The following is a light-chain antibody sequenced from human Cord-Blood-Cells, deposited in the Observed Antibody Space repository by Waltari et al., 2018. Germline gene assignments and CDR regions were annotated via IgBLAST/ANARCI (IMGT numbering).Light chain of an antibody. Sequence: DIQMTQSPSSLSASVGDRVTITGRASQSISSYLNWDQQKPGKAPKLLIYAASSLQSGVPSRFCGSGSGTDFTLTISSLQPEDFAPYYCQQSYSTPYTFGQGTKLEIK. CDR3: QQSYSTPYT. CDR1: QSISSY. V-gene: IGKV1-39*01. CDR2: AAS. J-gene: IGKJ2*01.